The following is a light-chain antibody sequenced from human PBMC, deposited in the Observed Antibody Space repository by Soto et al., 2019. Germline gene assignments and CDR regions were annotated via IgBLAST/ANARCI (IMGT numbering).Light chain of an antibody. V-gene: IGKV3-11*01. J-gene: IGKJ5*01. CDR1: QSVSSY. CDR3: QQRSNWLSIT. Sequence: EIVLTQSPATLSLSPGERATLSCRASQSVSSYLAWYQQKPGQAPRLLIYDASNRATGIPARFSGSGSGTDFTLTISSLEPEDFAVYYCQQRSNWLSITFXQGTRTEIK. CDR2: DAS.